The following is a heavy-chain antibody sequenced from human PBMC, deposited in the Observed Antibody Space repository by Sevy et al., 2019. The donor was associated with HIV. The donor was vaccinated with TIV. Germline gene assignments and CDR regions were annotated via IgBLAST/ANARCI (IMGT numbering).Heavy chain of an antibody. Sequence: GGSLRLSCAASGFIFSNHGMHWVRQAPGKGLVWVARIWYDGSDTYYGESVKGRFTISRDNSKNTVDLQMNSLRVEDTAVYYCARDVDSNYDGIDAWGQGTTVTVSS. CDR3: ARDVDSNYDGIDA. CDR1: GFIFSNHG. CDR2: IWYDGSDT. J-gene: IGHJ6*02. D-gene: IGHD4-4*01. V-gene: IGHV3-33*01.